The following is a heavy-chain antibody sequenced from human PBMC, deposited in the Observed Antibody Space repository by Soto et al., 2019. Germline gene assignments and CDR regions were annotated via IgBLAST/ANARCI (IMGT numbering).Heavy chain of an antibody. Sequence: SETLSLTCAVSGGFISTGGYYWNWIRQHPGEGLEWIGYIHDSGSTYDNPSLKSRVTISVDTSKNQFSLKLSSVTAADTAVYYCARGPITIFGVVITGYYGMDVWGQGTTVTVSS. D-gene: IGHD3-3*01. V-gene: IGHV4-31*11. J-gene: IGHJ6*02. CDR3: ARGPITIFGVVITGYYGMDV. CDR1: GGFISTGGYY. CDR2: IHDSGST.